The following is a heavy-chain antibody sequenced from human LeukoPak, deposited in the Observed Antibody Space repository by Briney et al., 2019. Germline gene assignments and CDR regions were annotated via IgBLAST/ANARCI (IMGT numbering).Heavy chain of an antibody. Sequence: ASVKVSCKASGYTFINYYMHWVRQAPGQGLEWMGRINPKSGGTNFAQKFQGWVTMTRDTSISTAYMELGRLTSDDTAVYYCATSRYSSSWDFDSWGQGTLVTVSS. D-gene: IGHD6-13*01. CDR2: INPKSGGT. J-gene: IGHJ4*02. V-gene: IGHV1-2*04. CDR3: ATSRYSSSWDFDS. CDR1: GYTFINYY.